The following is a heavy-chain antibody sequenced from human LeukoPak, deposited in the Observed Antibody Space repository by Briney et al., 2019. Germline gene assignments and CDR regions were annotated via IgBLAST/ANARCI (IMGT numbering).Heavy chain of an antibody. V-gene: IGHV1-46*01. CDR3: ARIHYDSSAYLDY. CDR1: GYTFTSYY. Sequence: ASVKVSCKASGYTFTSYYIHWVRQAPGQGLEWMGIINPSSGSTNYAQKFQGRVTMTRDMSTSTVYMELSSLRPEDTAVYYCARIHYDSSAYLDYWGQGTLVTVSS. J-gene: IGHJ4*02. CDR2: INPSSGST. D-gene: IGHD3-22*01.